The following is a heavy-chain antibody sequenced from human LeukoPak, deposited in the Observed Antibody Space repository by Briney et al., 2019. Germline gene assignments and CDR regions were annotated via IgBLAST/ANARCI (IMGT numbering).Heavy chain of an antibody. D-gene: IGHD3-10*01. J-gene: IGHJ6*02. CDR1: GFTVSSNY. Sequence: GGSLRLSCAASGFTVSSNYMSWVRQAPGKGLEWVSVIYSGGSTYYADSVKGRFTISRDNSKNTLSLQMNSLRAEDTAVYYCAKDLARYGSGSYHYYGMDVWGQGTTVTVSS. CDR2: IYSGGST. V-gene: IGHV3-53*01. CDR3: AKDLARYGSGSYHYYGMDV.